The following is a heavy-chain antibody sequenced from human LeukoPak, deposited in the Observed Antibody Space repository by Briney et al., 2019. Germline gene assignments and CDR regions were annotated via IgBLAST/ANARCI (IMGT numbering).Heavy chain of an antibody. V-gene: IGHV4-34*01. CDR1: GGSFSGYY. J-gene: IGHJ5*02. D-gene: IGHD2-2*01. CDR2: INHSGST. CDR3: ATGRYCSSTSCPFDP. Sequence: PSETLSLTRAVYGGSFSGYYWSWIRQPPGKGLEWIGEINHSGSTNYNPSLKSRVTISVDTSKNQFSLKLSSVTAADTAVYYCATGRYCSSTSCPFDPWGQGTLVTVSS.